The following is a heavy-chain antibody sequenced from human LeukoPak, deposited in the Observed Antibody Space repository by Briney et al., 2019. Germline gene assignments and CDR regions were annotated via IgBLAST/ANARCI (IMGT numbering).Heavy chain of an antibody. D-gene: IGHD6-19*01. CDR1: GFTFSSHA. V-gene: IGHV3-23*01. CDR2: ISTSDGST. J-gene: IGHJ4*02. CDR3: AKGGSGWHYFDY. Sequence: GGPLRLSCAASGFTFSSHAMSWVRQVPGRGLEYISVISTSDGSTYYADSVEGRLIISRDNSRNTVYLQMNSLRAEDRAVYYCAKGGSGWHYFDYWGQGTLVTVPS.